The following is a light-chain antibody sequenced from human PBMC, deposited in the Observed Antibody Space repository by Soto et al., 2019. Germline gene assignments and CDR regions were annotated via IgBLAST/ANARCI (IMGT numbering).Light chain of an antibody. Sequence: QSALTQPPSASGSPGQSVTISCTGTSSDVGDNYVSWYQQDLGKAPKLIIYEVSQRPSGFPDRFSGSKSGNTASLTVSGLQTEDEADYYCSAYTGSNNFVFGSGTKVTV. J-gene: IGLJ1*01. CDR1: SSDVGDNY. CDR2: EVS. CDR3: SAYTGSNNFV. V-gene: IGLV2-8*01.